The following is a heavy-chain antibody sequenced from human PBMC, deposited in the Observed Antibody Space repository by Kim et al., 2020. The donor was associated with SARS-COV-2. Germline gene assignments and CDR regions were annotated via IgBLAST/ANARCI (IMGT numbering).Heavy chain of an antibody. J-gene: IGHJ6*02. D-gene: IGHD6-19*01. CDR1: GYTFTSYA. Sequence: ASVKVSCKASGYTFTSYAMNWVRQAPGQGLEWMGWINTNTGNPTYAQGFTGRFVFSLNTSVSTAYLQISSLKAEDTAVYYCARRRAVADIPLYYYDMDVWDHGTTVTVSS. CDR2: INTNTGNP. CDR3: ARRRAVADIPLYYYDMDV. V-gene: IGHV7-4-1*02.